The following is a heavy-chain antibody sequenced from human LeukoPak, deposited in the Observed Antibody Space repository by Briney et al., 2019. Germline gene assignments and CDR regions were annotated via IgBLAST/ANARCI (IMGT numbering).Heavy chain of an antibody. Sequence: PGGSLRLSCAASGFTFSSYAMSWVRQAPGKGLEWVSAISGSGGSTYYADSVKGRFTISRDNSKNTLYLQMNSLRAEDTAVYYCAKDLWGFYDSRGYSHNWFNPWGQGTLVTVSS. CDR1: GFTFSSYA. V-gene: IGHV3-23*01. CDR2: ISGSGGST. D-gene: IGHD3-22*01. CDR3: AKDLWGFYDSRGYSHNWFNP. J-gene: IGHJ5*02.